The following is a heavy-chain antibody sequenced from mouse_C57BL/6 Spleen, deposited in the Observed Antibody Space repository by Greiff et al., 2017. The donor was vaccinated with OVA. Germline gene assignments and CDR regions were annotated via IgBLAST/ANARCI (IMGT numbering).Heavy chain of an antibody. CDR3: ARRGYGSYFDC. V-gene: IGHV1-64*01. Sequence: QVQLQQPGAELVKPGASVKLSCKASGYPFTSYWMHWVKQRPGQGLEWIGMIHPNSGSTNYHEKFKSKATLTVNKSSSTADMKLSSRTSEDSAVYYCARRGYGSYFDCWGKGTTLTVAS. D-gene: IGHD1-1*01. CDR1: GYPFTSYW. J-gene: IGHJ2*01. CDR2: IHPNSGST.